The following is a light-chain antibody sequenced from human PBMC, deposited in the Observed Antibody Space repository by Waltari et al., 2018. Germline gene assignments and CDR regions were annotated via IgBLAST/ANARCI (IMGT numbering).Light chain of an antibody. CDR2: EVN. CDR3: CSYGGVNTLGVL. V-gene: IGLV2-23*02. Sequence: QSALTQPAPVSGSPGQSITIPCTGSTADVGVYNLVSCAQHHPGQAPRLLIYEVNARPSGLPSRFSGSKSGNTASLTISGLQIEDEADYYCCSYGGVNTLGVLFGGGSKLTV. J-gene: IGLJ2*01. CDR1: TADVGVYNL.